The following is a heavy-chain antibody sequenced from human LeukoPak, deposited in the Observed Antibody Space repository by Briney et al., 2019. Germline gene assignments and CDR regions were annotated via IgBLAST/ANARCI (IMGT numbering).Heavy chain of an antibody. Sequence: ASVKVSCKASGYTFTSFAVHWVRQAPGQRPEWMGWMNIGSGNTKYSQNIQDRITFIRDTSANTVYMELSSLTSEDTAVYYCARSTILDYYYGSGRFFDYWGQGSLVTVSS. CDR3: ARSTILDYYYGSGRFFDY. CDR2: MNIGSGNT. D-gene: IGHD3-10*01. J-gene: IGHJ4*02. CDR1: GYTFTSFA. V-gene: IGHV1-3*04.